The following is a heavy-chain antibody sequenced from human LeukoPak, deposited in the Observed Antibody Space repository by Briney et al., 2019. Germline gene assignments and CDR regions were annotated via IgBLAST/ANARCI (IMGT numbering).Heavy chain of an antibody. CDR2: IVVGSGNT. J-gene: IGHJ3*01. V-gene: IGHV1-58*01. Sequence: SVKVSCKASGFTFTSSAVQWVRQTRGQRLEWIGWIVVGSGNTNYAQKFQERVTITRDMSTSTVYMELSSLRSEGTAVYYCAAEGRPTVVTFRKGAVDLWGQGTMVTVSS. CDR1: GFTFTSSA. CDR3: AAEGRPTVVTFRKGAVDL. D-gene: IGHD4-23*01.